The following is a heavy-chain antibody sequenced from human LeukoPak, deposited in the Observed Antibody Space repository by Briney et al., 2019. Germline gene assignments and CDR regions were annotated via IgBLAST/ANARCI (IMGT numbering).Heavy chain of an antibody. D-gene: IGHD2-2*02. CDR3: ANGWGYCSSTSCYRPWYFDY. V-gene: IGHV3-30-3*01. CDR1: GFTFSSYA. CDR2: ISYDGSNK. J-gene: IGHJ4*02. Sequence: PGGSLRLSCAASGFTFSSYAMHWVRQAPGKGLEWVAVISYDGSNKYYADSVKGRFTISRDNSKNTLYLQMNSLRAEDTAVYYCANGWGYCSSTSCYRPWYFDYWGQGTLVTVSS.